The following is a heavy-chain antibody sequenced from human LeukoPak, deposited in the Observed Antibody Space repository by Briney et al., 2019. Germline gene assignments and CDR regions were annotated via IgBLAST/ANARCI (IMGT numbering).Heavy chain of an antibody. V-gene: IGHV1-2*02. CDR1: GYIFTGYY. J-gene: IGHJ4*02. CDR2: INPNSGGT. D-gene: IGHD3-16*02. CDR3: AGGNYDYVWGSYRQPYYFDY. Sequence: ASVKVSCKASGYIFTGYYMHWVRQAPGRGLEWMGWINPNSGGTNYAQKFQGRVTMTRDTSISTAYMELSRLRSDDTAVYYCAGGNYDYVWGSYRQPYYFDYWGQGTLVTVSS.